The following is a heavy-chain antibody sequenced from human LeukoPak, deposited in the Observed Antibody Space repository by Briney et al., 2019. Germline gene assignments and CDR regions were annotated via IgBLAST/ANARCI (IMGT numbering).Heavy chain of an antibody. D-gene: IGHD1-26*01. CDR2: IGSSSSYI. CDR1: GFTFSSYS. V-gene: IGHV3-21*01. Sequence: GGSLRLSCAASGFTFSSYSMNWVRQAPGKGLEWVSSIGSSSSYIYYADSVKGRFTISRDNAKNSLYLQMNSLRAEDTAVYYCARDPGGSGMDVWGQGTTVTVSS. CDR3: ARDPGGSGMDV. J-gene: IGHJ6*02.